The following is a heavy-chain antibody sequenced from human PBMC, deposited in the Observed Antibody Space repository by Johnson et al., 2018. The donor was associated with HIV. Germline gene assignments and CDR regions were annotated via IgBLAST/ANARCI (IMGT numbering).Heavy chain of an antibody. Sequence: VQLVESGGGVVQPGRSLRLSCAASRFTFSSYWMSWVRQAPGKGLEWVANIKQDGSEKYYVDSVKGRFTISRDNAKNTLYLQMNSLRAEDTAAYYCARELSHDAFDIWGQGTMVTVSS. CDR2: IKQDGSEK. J-gene: IGHJ3*02. CDR1: RFTFSSYW. D-gene: IGHD3-3*02. V-gene: IGHV3-7*01. CDR3: ARELSHDAFDI.